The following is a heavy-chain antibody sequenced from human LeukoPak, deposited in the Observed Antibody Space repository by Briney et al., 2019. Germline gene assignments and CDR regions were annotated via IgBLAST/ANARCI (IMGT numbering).Heavy chain of an antibody. V-gene: IGHV4-59*01. D-gene: IGHD1-26*01. CDR2: IYYSGST. J-gene: IGHJ4*02. CDR1: GGSISSYY. Sequence: PSETLSLTCTVSGGSISSYYWSWIRQPPGKGLEWIGYIYYSGSTNYNPSLKSRVTISVDTSKNQFSLKLSSVTAADTAVYYCARGKWELLFYSDYWGQGTLVTVSS. CDR3: ARGKWELLFYSDY.